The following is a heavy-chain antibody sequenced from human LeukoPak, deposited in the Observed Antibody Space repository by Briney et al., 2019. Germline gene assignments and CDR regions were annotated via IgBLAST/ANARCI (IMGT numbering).Heavy chain of an antibody. V-gene: IGHV3-23*01. CDR1: GFTFSSYG. J-gene: IGHJ6*03. CDR3: AKLDDSSGWYLVNYYYYMDV. Sequence: LPGGSLRLSCAASGFTFSSYGMSWVRQAPGKGLEWVSAISGSGGSTYYADSVKGRFTISRDSSKNTLYLQMNSLRAEDTAVYYCAKLDDSSGWYLVNYYYYMDVWGKGTTVTISS. CDR2: ISGSGGST. D-gene: IGHD6-19*01.